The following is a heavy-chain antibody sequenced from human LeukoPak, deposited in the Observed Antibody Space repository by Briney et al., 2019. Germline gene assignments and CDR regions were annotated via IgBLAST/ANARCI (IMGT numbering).Heavy chain of an antibody. D-gene: IGHD3-10*01. V-gene: IGHV1-8*02. CDR3: TRGYDTGRYSYGMDV. J-gene: IGHJ6*02. Sequence: GASVKVSCKASGYTFTSYGITWVRQATGQGLEWMGWMNPNNGDTGYAQKFQGRVTMTRNTSISTAYMELSSLRSEDTAVYYCTRGYDTGRYSYGMDVWGQGTTVIVSS. CDR1: GYTFTSYG. CDR2: MNPNNGDT.